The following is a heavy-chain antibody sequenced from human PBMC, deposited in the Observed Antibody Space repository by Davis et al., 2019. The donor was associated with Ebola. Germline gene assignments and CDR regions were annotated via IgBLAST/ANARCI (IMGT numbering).Heavy chain of an antibody. CDR2: IYYSGGI. D-gene: IGHD3-10*01. V-gene: IGHV4-61*08. J-gene: IGHJ5*02. CDR1: GGSVSSAGYY. Sequence: SETLSLTCTVSGGSVSSAGYYWSWIRQPPGKGLEWIGYIYYSGGINYDYNPSLESRVTISIDRSKNQFSLRLNSVTAADTAVYFCARVLMVRGSNWLDPWGPGILVTVSS. CDR3: ARVLMVRGSNWLDP.